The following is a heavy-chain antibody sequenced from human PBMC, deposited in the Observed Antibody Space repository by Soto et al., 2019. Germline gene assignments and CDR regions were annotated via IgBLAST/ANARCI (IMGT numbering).Heavy chain of an antibody. CDR2: IHNSGGT. Sequence: SETLSLTCTVSGDSISSNYWSWIRQPPGKGLEWIGYIHNSGGTNYNPSLRSRVTISLDTSRNQFSLKVTSVTAADTALYYCARGGCSSCRFDPWGQGTLVTVSS. D-gene: IGHD6-6*01. J-gene: IGHJ5*02. V-gene: IGHV4-59*01. CDR1: GDSISSNY. CDR3: ARGGCSSCRFDP.